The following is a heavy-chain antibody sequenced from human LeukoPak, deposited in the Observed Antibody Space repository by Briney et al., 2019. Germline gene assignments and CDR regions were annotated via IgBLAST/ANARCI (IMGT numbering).Heavy chain of an antibody. J-gene: IGHJ3*02. CDR2: MSGSGGST. V-gene: IGHV3-23*01. D-gene: IGHD6-13*01. CDR1: GFTFSSYA. Sequence: GGSLRLSCAASGFTFSSYAMSWVRQPPGKGLEWVSVMSGSGGSTDYADSVKGRFTISRDNSKNTLFLQMNTLRAEDTAVYHCAKRYSSTSRGAFDIWGPGTMVTVSS. CDR3: AKRYSSTSRGAFDI.